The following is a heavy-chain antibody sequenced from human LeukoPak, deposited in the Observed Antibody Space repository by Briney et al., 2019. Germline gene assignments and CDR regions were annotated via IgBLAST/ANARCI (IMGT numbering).Heavy chain of an antibody. CDR3: ARLIGYKGFDY. CDR2: IIFVLDTAEHAQRLQGTT. CDR1: GGTFKNFA. J-gene: IGHJ4*02. D-gene: IGHD2-15*01. Sequence: SVKVSCKASGGTFKNFAITWVRQAPGQGLEWMGGIIFVLDTAEHAQRLQGTTKFAQKFQDRMRITADKSTTTAYMELSRLRSEDTAIYYCARLIGYKGFDYWGQGTLVTVSS. V-gene: IGHV1-69*06.